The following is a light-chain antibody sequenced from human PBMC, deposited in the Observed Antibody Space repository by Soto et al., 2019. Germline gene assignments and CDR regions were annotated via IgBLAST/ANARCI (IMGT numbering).Light chain of an antibody. CDR3: CSYAGSRTFLYV. J-gene: IGLJ1*01. Sequence: QSVLTQPASVSGSPGQSITISCTGTSSDFGSYSLVSWYQQHPGKAPKLMIYEVGKRPSGVSNRFSGSKSGNTASLTISGLQAEDEADYYCCSYAGSRTFLYVFGTGTKVTVL. CDR2: EVG. CDR1: SSDFGSYSL. V-gene: IGLV2-23*02.